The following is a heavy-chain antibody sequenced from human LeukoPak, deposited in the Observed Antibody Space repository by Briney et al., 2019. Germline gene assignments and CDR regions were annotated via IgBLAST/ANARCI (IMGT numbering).Heavy chain of an antibody. CDR1: GFTVSQNY. CDR2: IYADGTT. V-gene: IGHV3-66*02. CDR3: ARDRAGTQAWVEFDP. Sequence: SGGSLRLSCAASGFTVSQNYMSWVRQAPGRGVEWGSLIYADGTTHYADSVKGRFTISRANSKNTVYLQMNSVRPEDTAVYYCARDRAGTQAWVEFDPWGQGTLVTVSS. D-gene: IGHD3-10*01. J-gene: IGHJ5*02.